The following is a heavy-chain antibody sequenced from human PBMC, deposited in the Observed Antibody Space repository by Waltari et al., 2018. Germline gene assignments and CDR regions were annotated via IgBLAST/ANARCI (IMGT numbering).Heavy chain of an antibody. CDR3: AREGYSTSFDY. CDR1: GYSIRSGHH. Sequence: QVQLQESGTGLLRPSETLSLTCTVSGYSIRSGHHWGWIRQPPGKGLEWAGRIDYSGSTNYNPSLKSRVSISIDTSKNQFSLRLTSVTAADTAVYYCAREGYSTSFDYWGRGMLVTVSS. D-gene: IGHD6-13*01. V-gene: IGHV4-38-2*02. CDR2: IDYSGST. J-gene: IGHJ4*02.